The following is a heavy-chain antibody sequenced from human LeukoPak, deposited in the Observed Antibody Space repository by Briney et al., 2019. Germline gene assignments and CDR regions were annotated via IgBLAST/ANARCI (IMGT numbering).Heavy chain of an antibody. CDR3: ARVGDTLTGYPIDY. V-gene: IGHV3-7*01. Sequence: GGSLRLSCAASGFTVRSYWMTWVCQYPGKGLEWVANIKQDGSETYYADSVKGRFTISRDNAKRSLYLQMNSLRAEDAAVYYCARVGDTLTGYPIDYWSQGTLVTVSS. CDR2: IKQDGSET. CDR1: GFTVRSYW. D-gene: IGHD3-9*01. J-gene: IGHJ4*02.